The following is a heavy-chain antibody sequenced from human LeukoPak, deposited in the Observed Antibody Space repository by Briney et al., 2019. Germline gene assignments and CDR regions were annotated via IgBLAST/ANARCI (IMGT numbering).Heavy chain of an antibody. V-gene: IGHV1-24*01. CDR1: GYTLTELS. CDR3: ATEQPVAGTGGDAFDY. D-gene: IGHD6-19*01. Sequence: GASVKVSCKVSGYTLTELSMHWVRQAPGKGLEWMGGFEPEDGETIYAQKFQGRVTMTEDTSTDTAYMELSSLRSEDTAVYYCATEQPVAGTGGDAFDYWGQGTLVTVSS. CDR2: FEPEDGET. J-gene: IGHJ4*02.